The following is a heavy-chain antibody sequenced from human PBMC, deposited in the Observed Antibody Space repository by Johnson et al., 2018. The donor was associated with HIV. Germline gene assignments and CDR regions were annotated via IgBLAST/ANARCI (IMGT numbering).Heavy chain of an antibody. V-gene: IGHV3-7*02. CDR3: AKASHWAFDI. CDR2: IKQDGSEK. CDR1: GFTFSSYW. Sequence: EVQVVESGGGVVQPGRSLRLSCAASGFTFSSYWMSWVRQAPGKGLEWVANIKQDGSEKYYVDSVKGRFTISRDNSKNTLYLQMNSLRGEDTAVYYCAKASHWAFDIWGQGTMVTVSS. J-gene: IGHJ3*02. D-gene: IGHD1-1*01.